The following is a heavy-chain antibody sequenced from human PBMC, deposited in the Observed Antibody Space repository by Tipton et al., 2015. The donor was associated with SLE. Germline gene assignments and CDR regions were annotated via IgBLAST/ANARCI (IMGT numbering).Heavy chain of an antibody. CDR2: ISGYNGNT. J-gene: IGHJ4*02. Sequence: QLVQSGAEVKNPGASVKVSCTASGYTFTNYHISWVRQAPGQGLEWMGWISGYNGNTNYAQKLQGRVTLTTDTSTGTAYMELRSLRSDDTALYYCARDGLDSLDFWGQGTLVTVSS. CDR1: GYTFTNYH. CDR3: ARDGLDSLDF. D-gene: IGHD2-21*01. V-gene: IGHV1-18*01.